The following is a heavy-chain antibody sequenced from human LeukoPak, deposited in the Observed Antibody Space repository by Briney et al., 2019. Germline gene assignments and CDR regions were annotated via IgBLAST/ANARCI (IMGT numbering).Heavy chain of an antibody. Sequence: GGSLRLSCAASGITFSSYGMHWVRQAPGKGLEWVAFIRYDGSNKYYADSVKGRFTISRDNSKNTLYLQMNSLRAEDTAVYYCAKDENIVVVPAAPWYYYYYMDVWGKGTTVTVSS. CDR1: GITFSSYG. CDR3: AKDENIVVVPAAPWYYYYYMDV. CDR2: IRYDGSNK. D-gene: IGHD2-2*01. J-gene: IGHJ6*03. V-gene: IGHV3-30*02.